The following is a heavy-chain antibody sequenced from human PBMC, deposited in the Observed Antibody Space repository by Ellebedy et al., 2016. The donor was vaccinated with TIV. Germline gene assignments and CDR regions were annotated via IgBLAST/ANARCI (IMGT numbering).Heavy chain of an antibody. CDR2: INPSGGST. Sequence: ASVKVSXXASGYTFTSYYMHWVRQAPGQGLEWMGIINPSGGSTSYAQKFQGRVTMTRNTSISTAYMELSSLRSEDTAVYYCARTYKTTEFDYWGQGTLVTVSS. V-gene: IGHV1-46*01. CDR3: ARTYKTTEFDY. D-gene: IGHD2/OR15-2a*01. J-gene: IGHJ4*02. CDR1: GYTFTSYY.